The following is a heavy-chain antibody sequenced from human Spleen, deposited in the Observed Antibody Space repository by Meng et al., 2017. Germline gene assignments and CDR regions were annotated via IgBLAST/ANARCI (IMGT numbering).Heavy chain of an antibody. Sequence: QVELVESGGGVVQPGRSLRLSCAASGFAFSRYAMNWVRQAPGKGLEWVAFISYDGRNKYYADSVKGRFTISRDNSKNTLYLQMNSLRAEDTAVYYCARGVYDSSGYFDYWGQGTLVTVSS. V-gene: IGHV3-30*01. J-gene: IGHJ4*02. D-gene: IGHD3-22*01. CDR1: GFAFSRYA. CDR2: ISYDGRNK. CDR3: ARGVYDSSGYFDY.